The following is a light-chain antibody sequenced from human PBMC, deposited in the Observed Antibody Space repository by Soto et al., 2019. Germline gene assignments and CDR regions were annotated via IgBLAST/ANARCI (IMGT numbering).Light chain of an antibody. CDR3: QQYKNWPPWT. CDR2: GAS. V-gene: IGKV3-15*01. J-gene: IGKJ1*01. Sequence: IVMTQSPASLSVSPGERGTLSCRASQSVNDNLAWYQQKPGQAPRLLIYGASTRATGIPARLSGSGSGTEVTLTITSLQSEDFSIYYCQQYKNWPPWTFGQGTKVEIK. CDR1: QSVNDN.